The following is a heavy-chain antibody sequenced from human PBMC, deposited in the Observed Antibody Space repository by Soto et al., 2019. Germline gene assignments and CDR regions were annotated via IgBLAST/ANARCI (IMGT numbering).Heavy chain of an antibody. Sequence: QVHLVQSGVEIQKPGASVKVSCQASGYNFFMSGISWLRQAPGQGLEWVGWISPYNGNTDFAQKFRGGVALTADTSTNIIYMELRSLRPDDTATYYCARERFGARGDKFYDYWGQGTLVTVSS. CDR1: GYNFFMSG. V-gene: IGHV1-18*01. CDR2: ISPYNGNT. CDR3: ARERFGARGDKFYDY. J-gene: IGHJ4*02. D-gene: IGHD3-10*01.